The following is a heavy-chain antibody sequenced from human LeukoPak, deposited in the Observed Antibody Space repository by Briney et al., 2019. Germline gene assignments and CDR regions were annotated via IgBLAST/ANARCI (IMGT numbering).Heavy chain of an antibody. CDR2: INPNSGGT. D-gene: IGHD6-19*01. CDR1: GYTFTGYY. J-gene: IGHJ5*02. V-gene: IGHV1-2*02. Sequence: ASVKVSCKASGYTFTGYYMHWVRQAPGQGLEWMGWINPNSGGTNYAQKFQGRVTMTRDTSISTAYMELSRLRSDDTAVYYCARVPYSSGKNWFDPWGQGTLVTVSS. CDR3: ARVPYSSGKNWFDP.